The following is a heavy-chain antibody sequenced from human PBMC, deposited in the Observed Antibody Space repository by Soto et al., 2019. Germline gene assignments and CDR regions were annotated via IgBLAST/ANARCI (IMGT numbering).Heavy chain of an antibody. CDR3: AKGDCGGDCYSFDAFDI. J-gene: IGHJ3*02. D-gene: IGHD2-21*02. CDR1: GFTFSSYG. V-gene: IGHV3-30*18. CDR2: ISYDGSNK. Sequence: QVQLVESGGGVVQPGRSLRLSCAASGFTFSSYGMHWVRQAPGKGLEWVAVISYDGSNKYYADSVKGRFTISRDNSKNXLXXXXXSLXXEXTXVYYCAKGDCGGDCYSFDAFDIWGQGTMVTVSS.